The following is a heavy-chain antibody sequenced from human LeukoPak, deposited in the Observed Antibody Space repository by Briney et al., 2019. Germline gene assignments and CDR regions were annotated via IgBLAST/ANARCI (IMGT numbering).Heavy chain of an antibody. CDR2: IYHSGST. J-gene: IGHJ3*02. CDR3: ARGGGTTRDAFDI. Sequence: SQTLSLTCAVSGGSISSGGYSWSWIRQPPGKGLEWIGYIYHSGSTYCNPSLKSRVTISVDRSKNQFSLKLSSVTAADTAVYYCARGGGTTRDAFDIWGQGTMVTVSS. CDR1: GGSISSGGYS. V-gene: IGHV4-30-2*01. D-gene: IGHD2/OR15-2a*01.